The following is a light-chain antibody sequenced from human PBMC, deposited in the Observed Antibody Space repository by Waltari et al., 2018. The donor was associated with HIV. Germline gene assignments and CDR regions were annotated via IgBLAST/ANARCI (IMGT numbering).Light chain of an antibody. V-gene: IGKV3D-20*01. CDR1: QSISSS. CDR3: QQCGGSPGT. Sequence: DIVLTQSPATLSLSPGERATLSCGASQSISSSLAWYQQKPGLAPRLLIYDASNRAPGIPDRFSGSGSGTEFTLTISRLEPEDFAVYYCQQCGGSPGTFGQGTKLEI. J-gene: IGKJ2*01. CDR2: DAS.